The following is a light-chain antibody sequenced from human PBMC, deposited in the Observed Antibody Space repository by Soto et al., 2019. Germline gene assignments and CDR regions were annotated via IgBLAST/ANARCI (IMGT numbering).Light chain of an antibody. CDR2: AVN. J-gene: IGLJ1*01. Sequence: QSVLTQPPSASGSPGQSVTISCTGTSSDVGGYKYVSWYQQYPGKAPKLMIYAVNKRPSGVPDRFSGSKSGNTASLTVSGLQAEDEADYYCSSYAGSNYYVFGTGTKVTVL. CDR1: SSDVGGYKY. V-gene: IGLV2-8*01. CDR3: SSYAGSNYYV.